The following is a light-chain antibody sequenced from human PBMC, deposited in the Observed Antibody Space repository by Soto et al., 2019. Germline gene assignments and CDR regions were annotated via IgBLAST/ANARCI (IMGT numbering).Light chain of an antibody. V-gene: IGKV3-11*01. CDR3: QQRSNWPIT. CDR2: DAS. CDR1: QSVSSY. Sequence: EIVLTQSPATLSLSPLQRATLSYRASQSVSSYLASYQQKPGQAPRLLIYDASNRATGIPARFSGSGSGTDFTLTISSLEPEDFAVYYCQQRSNWPITFGQGTKVDIK. J-gene: IGKJ1*01.